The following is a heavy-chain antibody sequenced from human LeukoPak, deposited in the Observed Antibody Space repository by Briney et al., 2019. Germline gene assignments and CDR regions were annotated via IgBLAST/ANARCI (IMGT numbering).Heavy chain of an antibody. CDR3: ARDTSLGWYFDL. J-gene: IGHJ2*01. Sequence: GGSLRLSCAASGFSVSTNYMLWVRQAPGQGLDWVSIIYYGGSTYYADSVKGRFAISRHDSKNTVYLQMDSLKPEDTAIYYCARDTSLGWYFDLWGRGTLVTVSS. V-gene: IGHV3-53*04. CDR2: IYYGGST. CDR1: GFSVSTNY.